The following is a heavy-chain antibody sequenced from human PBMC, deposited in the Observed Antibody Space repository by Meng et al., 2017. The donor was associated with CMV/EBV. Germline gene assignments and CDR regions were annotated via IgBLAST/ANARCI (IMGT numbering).Heavy chain of an antibody. D-gene: IGHD3-22*01. CDR1: GFTFSSYW. CDR3: ARYPFGSHVYDSSGYGMDV. J-gene: IGHJ6*02. CDR2: ISSSSSYI. Sequence: GESLKISCAASGFTFSSYWMHWVRQAPGKGLVWVSSISSSSSYIYYADSVKGRFTISRDNAKNSLYLQMNSLRAEDTAVYYCARYPFGSHVYDSSGYGMDVWGQGTTVTVSS. V-gene: IGHV3-21*01.